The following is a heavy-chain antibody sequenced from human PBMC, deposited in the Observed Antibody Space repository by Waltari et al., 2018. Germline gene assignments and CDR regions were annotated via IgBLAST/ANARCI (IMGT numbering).Heavy chain of an antibody. D-gene: IGHD1-26*01. CDR1: GGSISSYY. V-gene: IGHV4-59*01. J-gene: IGHJ6*02. Sequence: QVQLQESGPGLVKPSETLSLTCTVSGGSISSYYWSWIRQPPGKGLEWIGYIYYSGSTNYNPSLKSRVTISVDTSKTQFSLKLSSVTAADTAVYYCARDRIVGATTDYYYGMDVWGQGTTVTVSS. CDR3: ARDRIVGATTDYYYGMDV. CDR2: IYYSGST.